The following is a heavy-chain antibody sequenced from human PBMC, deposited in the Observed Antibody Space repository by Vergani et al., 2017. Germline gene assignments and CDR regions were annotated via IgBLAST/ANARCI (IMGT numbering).Heavy chain of an antibody. J-gene: IGHJ5*02. V-gene: IGHV4-4*07. CDR3: ARERDIVVVPAYGYWFDP. Sequence: QVQLQESGPGLVKPSETLSLTCTVSGGSISSYYWRWIRQPAGKGLEWIGRIYTSGSTNYNPSLKSRVTMSVDTSKNQFSLKLSSVTAADTAVYYCARERDIVVVPAYGYWFDPWGQGTLVTVSS. D-gene: IGHD2-2*01. CDR1: GGSISSYY. CDR2: IYTSGST.